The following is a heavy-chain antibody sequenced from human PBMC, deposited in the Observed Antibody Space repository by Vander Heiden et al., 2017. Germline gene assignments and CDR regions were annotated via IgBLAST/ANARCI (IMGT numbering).Heavy chain of an antibody. J-gene: IGHJ4*02. CDR1: GFTFSSYG. V-gene: IGHV3-33*01. D-gene: IGHD2-15*01. CDR3: ARESQPGYCSGGSCYTFDY. Sequence: QVQLVESGGGVVQPGRSLSLSCAASGFTFSSYGMHWVRQAPGKGLEWVAVIWYDGSNKYYADSVKGRFTISRDNSKNTLYLQMNSLRAEDTAVYYCARESQPGYCSGGSCYTFDYWGQGTLVTVSS. CDR2: IWYDGSNK.